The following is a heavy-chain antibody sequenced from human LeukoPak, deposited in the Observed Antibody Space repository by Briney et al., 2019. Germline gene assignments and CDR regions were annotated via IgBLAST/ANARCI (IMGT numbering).Heavy chain of an antibody. CDR1: GGSISSSSYY. J-gene: IGHJ4*02. CDR2: IYHNGNT. V-gene: IGHV4-39*07. D-gene: IGHD1-26*01. Sequence: SETLSLTCTVSGGSISSSSYYWGWIRQPPGKGLEWIGNIYHNGNTYYNPSLKSRVTISVDTSKNQFSLKLSSVTAADTAVYYCARGATASYSFDYWGQGTLVTVSS. CDR3: ARGATASYSFDY.